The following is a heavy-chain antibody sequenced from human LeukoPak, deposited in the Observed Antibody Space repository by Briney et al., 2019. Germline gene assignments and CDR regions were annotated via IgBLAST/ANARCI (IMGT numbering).Heavy chain of an antibody. CDR1: GGSFSGYY. D-gene: IGHD7-27*01. CDR2: INHSGST. Sequence: SETLSLTCAVYGGSFSGYYWSWIRQPPGKGLEWIGEINHSGSTNYNPSLKSRVTISVDTSKNQFSLKLTPVTAADTAVYYCARAAYWGLGDWGQGILVTVSS. CDR3: ARAAYWGLGD. V-gene: IGHV4-34*01. J-gene: IGHJ4*02.